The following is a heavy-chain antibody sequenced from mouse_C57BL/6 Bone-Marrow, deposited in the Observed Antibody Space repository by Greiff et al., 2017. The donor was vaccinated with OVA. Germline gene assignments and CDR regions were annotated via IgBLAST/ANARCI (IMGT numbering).Heavy chain of an antibody. CDR2: ISSGGSYT. J-gene: IGHJ3*01. V-gene: IGHV5-6*02. CDR3: ARHGRLRRVAFAY. Sequence: DVMLVESGGDLVKPGGSLKLSCAASGFTFSSYGMSWVRQTPDKRLEWVATISSGGSYTYYPDSVKGRFTIARDKAKNTLYLQISSLKSEDTAMYYCARHGRLRRVAFAYWGQGTLVTVSA. CDR1: GFTFSSYG. D-gene: IGHD2-4*01.